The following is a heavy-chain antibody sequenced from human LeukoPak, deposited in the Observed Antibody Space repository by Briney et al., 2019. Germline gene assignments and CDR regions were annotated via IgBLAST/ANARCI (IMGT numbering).Heavy chain of an antibody. CDR2: INQDGSEK. V-gene: IGHV3-7*01. CDR1: RFTFSIYW. Sequence: GGSLRLSCAASRFTFSIYWMSWVRQAPGKGLEWVANINQDGSEKYYVDSVKGRFIISRDNAKNSLYLQMNSLRAEDTAVYYCARPDSSGFPLDAFDIWGQGTMVTVSS. D-gene: IGHD3-22*01. J-gene: IGHJ3*02. CDR3: ARPDSSGFPLDAFDI.